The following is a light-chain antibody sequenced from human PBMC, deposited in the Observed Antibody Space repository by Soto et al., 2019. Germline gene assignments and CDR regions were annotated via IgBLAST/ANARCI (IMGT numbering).Light chain of an antibody. CDR2: GAS. Sequence: EIVMTQSPATLSVSPGVRATLSCRASQSLSSNLAWYQQKPGQAPRLLIYGASTRATGIPARFSGSGSGPEFTLTITSLQSEDFAVYYCQQYNSWPRTFGQGTKVDIK. CDR1: QSLSSN. J-gene: IGKJ1*01. V-gene: IGKV3-15*01. CDR3: QQYNSWPRT.